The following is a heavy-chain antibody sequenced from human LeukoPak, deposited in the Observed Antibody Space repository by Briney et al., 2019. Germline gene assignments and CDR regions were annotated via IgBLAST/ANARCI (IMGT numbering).Heavy chain of an antibody. CDR1: GGSFSDYY. CDR3: PRVFYSNYAQFDY. D-gene: IGHD4-11*01. J-gene: IGHJ4*02. CDR2: INHSGST. Sequence: PSETLSLTCAVYGGSFSDYYWSWIRQPPGKGLEWIGEINHSGSTNYNPSLKIRVTISADTSKNQLSLRLSSGTAADTAVYYCPRVFYSNYAQFDYWVQGTLVTVSS. V-gene: IGHV4-34*01.